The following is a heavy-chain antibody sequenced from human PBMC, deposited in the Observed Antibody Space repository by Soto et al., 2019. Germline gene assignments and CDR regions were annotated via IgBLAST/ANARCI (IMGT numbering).Heavy chain of an antibody. CDR2: IYNEFT. D-gene: IGHD2-15*01. CDR1: GFTISTYW. CDR3: VREPRYCSGGSCSIMGDAFDI. J-gene: IGHJ3*02. Sequence: GGSLRLSCAVSGFTISTYWMLWVRQAPGKGLEWVSVIYNEFTDYADSVRGRFSISTDSSKNALYLQMNSLRAEDSAVYYCVREPRYCSGGSCSIMGDAFDIWGQGTMVTVSS. V-gene: IGHV3-66*01.